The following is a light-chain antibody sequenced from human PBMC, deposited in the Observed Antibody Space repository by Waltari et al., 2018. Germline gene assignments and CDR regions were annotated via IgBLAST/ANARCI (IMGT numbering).Light chain of an antibody. CDR2: GAS. J-gene: IGKJ1*01. V-gene: IGKV3-20*01. CDR3: QQYGSSQWT. Sequence: EIVLTQSPGTLSLSQGERATLSGRASQSVSSSYLAWYQQKPGQAPRLLIYGASSSATGIPDRFSGSGSGTDFTLTISRLEPEDFAVYYCQQYGSSQWTFGQGTKVEIK. CDR1: QSVSSSY.